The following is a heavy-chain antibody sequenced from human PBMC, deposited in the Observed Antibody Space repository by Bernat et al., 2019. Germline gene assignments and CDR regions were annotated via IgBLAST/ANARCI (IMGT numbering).Heavy chain of an antibody. Sequence: QVQLVQSGSELKKPGASVKISCKASGYTFTDYALNWVRQAPGQGLEWMGWIDTNTGNPTYAQGFTGRFVFSLDTSVNTTYLQISSLKAEDTAVFYCARSTKDKSGFFDHWGQGTLATVSS. CDR2: IDTNTGNP. V-gene: IGHV7-4-1*02. CDR1: GYTFTDYA. CDR3: ARSTKDKSGFFDH. D-gene: IGHD5-12*01. J-gene: IGHJ4*02.